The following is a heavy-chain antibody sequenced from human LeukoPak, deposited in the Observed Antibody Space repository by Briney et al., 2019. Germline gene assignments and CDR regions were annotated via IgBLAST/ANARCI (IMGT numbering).Heavy chain of an antibody. V-gene: IGHV3-30*03. CDR3: GATNSYYYYGMDV. CDR2: ISYDGSNK. CDR1: GFTFTMFG. D-gene: IGHD1-26*01. Sequence: RGSLRLSCAASGFTFTMFGMNWVRQAPGKGLEWVAVISYDGSNKYYADSVKGRFTISRDNSKNTLYLQMNSLRAEDTAVYYVGATNSYYYYGMDVWGQGTTVTVSS. J-gene: IGHJ6*02.